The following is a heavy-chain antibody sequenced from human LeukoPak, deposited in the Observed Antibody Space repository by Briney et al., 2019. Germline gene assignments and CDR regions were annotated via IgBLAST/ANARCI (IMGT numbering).Heavy chain of an antibody. CDR3: TRENRPFCPFAF. Sequence: PSETLSLTCGVSGGSIDMTNYWSWVRQAPGRGLEWIGEIAHDGTTNYNASLRSRAAMSLDRANNQFSLSLTSVTGADTAVYYCTRENRPFCPFAFWGQGVLVTVSS. J-gene: IGHJ4*02. CDR1: GGSIDMTNY. D-gene: IGHD2/OR15-2a*01. V-gene: IGHV4-4*02. CDR2: IAHDGTT.